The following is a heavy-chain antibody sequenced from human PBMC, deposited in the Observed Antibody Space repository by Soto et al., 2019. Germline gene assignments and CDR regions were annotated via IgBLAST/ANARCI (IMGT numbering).Heavy chain of an antibody. CDR2: ISYDGSNK. CDR1: GFTFSSYG. V-gene: IGHV3-30*18. CDR3: AKDTDSSGWYDFDY. D-gene: IGHD6-19*01. Sequence: GGSLRLSCAASGFTFSSYGMHWVRQAPGKGLEWVAVISYDGSNKYYADSVKGRFTISRDNSKNTLYLQMNSLRAEDTAVYYCAKDTDSSGWYDFDYWGQGTLVTVSS. J-gene: IGHJ4*02.